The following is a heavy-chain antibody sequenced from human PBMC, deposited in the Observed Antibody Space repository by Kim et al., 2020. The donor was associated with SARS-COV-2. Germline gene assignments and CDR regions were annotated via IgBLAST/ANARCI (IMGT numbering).Heavy chain of an antibody. V-gene: IGHV4-34*01. D-gene: IGHD6-13*01. CDR1: GGSFSGYY. CDR2: INHSGST. CDR3: ARGALGYSSSWYTDRTTPFQH. Sequence: SETLSLTCAVYGGSFSGYYWSWIRQPPGKGLEWIGEINHSGSTNYNPSLKSRVTISVDTSKNQFSLKLSSVTAADTAVYYCARGALGYSSSWYTDRTTPFQHWGQGTLVTVSS. J-gene: IGHJ1*01.